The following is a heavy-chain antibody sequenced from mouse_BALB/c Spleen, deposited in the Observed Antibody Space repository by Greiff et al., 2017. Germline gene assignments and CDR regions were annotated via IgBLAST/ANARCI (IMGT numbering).Heavy chain of an antibody. D-gene: IGHD1-2*01. CDR1: GFNIKDYY. Sequence: EVQLQQSGAELVRPGALVKLSCKASGFNIKDYYMHWVKQRPEQGLEWIGWIDPENGNTIYDPKFQGKASITADTSSNTAYLQLSSLTSEDTAVYYCARIRAHYYGDFDVWGAGTTVTVSS. CDR3: ARIRAHYYGDFDV. V-gene: IGHV14-1*02. J-gene: IGHJ1*01. CDR2: IDPENGNT.